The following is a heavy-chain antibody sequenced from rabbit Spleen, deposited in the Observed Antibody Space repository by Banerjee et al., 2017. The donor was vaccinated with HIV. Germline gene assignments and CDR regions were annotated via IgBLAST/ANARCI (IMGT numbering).Heavy chain of an antibody. Sequence: QSLEESGGGLVQPGASLTLTCTASGFSFTSGYDMCWVRQATGKGLEWIGTIWTGSTSITWYANWALGRFTVSKASSTTVTLQVTSLTAADTATYFCARATVGSAGGFGVFNLWGQGTLVTVS. J-gene: IGHJ4*01. CDR3: ARATVGSAGGFGVFNL. V-gene: IGHV1S40*01. CDR2: IWTGSTSIT. D-gene: IGHD7-1*01. CDR1: GFSFTSGYD.